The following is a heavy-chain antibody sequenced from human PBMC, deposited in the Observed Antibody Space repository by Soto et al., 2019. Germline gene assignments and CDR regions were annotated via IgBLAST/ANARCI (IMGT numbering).Heavy chain of an antibody. D-gene: IGHD4-17*01. CDR1: GGSIKSYD. CDR2: IYYSASN. V-gene: IGHV4-59*01. CDR3: ARGDYGDSNYYYYYMDV. Sequence: SETLSLPCSVSGGSIKSYDWALIRHPPGKGLEWIGYIYYSASNNYNPSLKSRVTISVDTSKNQFSLKLSFVTAADTDVYYCARGDYGDSNYYYYYMDVWGKGTTVTVSS. J-gene: IGHJ6*03.